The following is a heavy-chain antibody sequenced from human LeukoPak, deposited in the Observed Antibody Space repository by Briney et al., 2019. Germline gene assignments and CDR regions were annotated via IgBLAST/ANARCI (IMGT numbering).Heavy chain of an antibody. CDR1: GGTFSSYA. CDR2: IIPIFGTA. J-gene: IGHJ4*02. V-gene: IGHV1-69*06. D-gene: IGHD3-10*01. Sequence: ASVKVSCKASGGTFSSYAISWVRQAPGQGLEWMGGIIPIFGTANYAQKFQGSVTITADKSTSTAYMELSSLRSEDTAVYYCARVFFEDYYGSGSYYNLYFDYWGQGTLVTVSS. CDR3: ARVFFEDYYGSGSYYNLYFDY.